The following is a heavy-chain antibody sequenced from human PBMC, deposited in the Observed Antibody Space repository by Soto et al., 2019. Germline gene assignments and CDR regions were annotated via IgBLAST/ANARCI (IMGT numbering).Heavy chain of an antibody. J-gene: IGHJ6*02. CDR2: INPNSGGT. V-gene: IGHV1-2*04. Sequence: ASVKVSCKASGYTFTGYYMHWVRQAPGQGLEWMRWINPNSGGTNYAQKFQGWVTMTRDTSISTAYMELSRLRSDDTAVYYCARAGYSYGFVAQYYYYGMDVWGQGTTVTVSS. CDR3: ARAGYSYGFVAQYYYYGMDV. D-gene: IGHD5-18*01. CDR1: GYTFTGYY.